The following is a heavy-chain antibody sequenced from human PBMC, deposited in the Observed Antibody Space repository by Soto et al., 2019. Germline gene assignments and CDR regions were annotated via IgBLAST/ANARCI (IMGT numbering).Heavy chain of an antibody. V-gene: IGHV3-30*03. CDR3: ARLLPVAAPRGWFDT. Sequence: GRSLRLSCAASVFAFNTDGMHWVRQAPGKGLEWVALISYDATNKFYADSVKGRFTMSRDNSKNTLYLQMSSLRREDSAMYYCARLLPVAAPRGWFDTWGLGILVTVSS. D-gene: IGHD6-19*01. J-gene: IGHJ5*02. CDR1: VFAFNTDG. CDR2: ISYDATNK.